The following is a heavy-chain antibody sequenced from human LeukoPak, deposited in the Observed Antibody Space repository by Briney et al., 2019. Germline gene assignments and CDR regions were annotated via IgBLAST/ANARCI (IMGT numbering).Heavy chain of an antibody. CDR2: INHCESA. CDR3: ARGQIGRLRYVDWLFKKVWFDP. V-gene: IGHV4-34*01. CDR1: GGSFRGYY. J-gene: IGHJ5*02. Sequence: SETLSLTCAVYGGSFRGYYWSCLRQPPGKGLEWLGEINHCESANYNPPLKSVVTLSGDTSQHPFSVKLSSVTAADTAVHYCARGQIGRLRYVDWLFKKVWFDPWGQGTLVTVSS. D-gene: IGHD3-9*01.